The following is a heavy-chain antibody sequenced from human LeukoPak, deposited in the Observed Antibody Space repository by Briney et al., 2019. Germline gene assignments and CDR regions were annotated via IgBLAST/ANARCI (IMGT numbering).Heavy chain of an antibody. CDR2: ISSSSSTI. CDR3: ARDSSSSGGWFDP. CDR1: GFTFSSYS. V-gene: IGHV3-48*01. Sequence: PGGSLRLSCAASGFTFSSYSMNWVRQAPGKGLEWVSYISSSSSTIYYADSVKGRFTISRDNAKNSLYLQMNSLRAEDTAVYYCARDSSSSGGWFDPWGQGTLVTVSS. J-gene: IGHJ5*02. D-gene: IGHD6-6*01.